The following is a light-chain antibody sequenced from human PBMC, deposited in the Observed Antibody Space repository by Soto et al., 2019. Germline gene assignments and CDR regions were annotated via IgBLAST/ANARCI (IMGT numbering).Light chain of an antibody. V-gene: IGKV4-1*01. J-gene: IGKJ1*01. Sequence: DIVMTQSPLSLPVTPGEPASISCKSSQNNKNYLAWYQQKAGQPPKLIIDWASTRASGVPDRFSGSGSGTDFTLTISSLQAEDVAVYYCQHYYSSWTFGQGTKVDIK. CDR1: QNNKNY. CDR3: QHYYSSWT. CDR2: WAS.